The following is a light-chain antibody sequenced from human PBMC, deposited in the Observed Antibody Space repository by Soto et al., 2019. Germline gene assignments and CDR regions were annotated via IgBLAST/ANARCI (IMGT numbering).Light chain of an antibody. CDR3: QQYNTWPAEIT. V-gene: IGKV3-20*01. CDR1: QSLGSGY. Sequence: EILLTQSPGTLSLSPGDRATLSCRASQSLGSGYLAWYRQKPGQAPRILIYAASSRATGVPDRFSGSGSGTDFSLTISRLEPEDFAVYYCQQYNTWPAEITFGQGTRLEIK. CDR2: AAS. J-gene: IGKJ5*01.